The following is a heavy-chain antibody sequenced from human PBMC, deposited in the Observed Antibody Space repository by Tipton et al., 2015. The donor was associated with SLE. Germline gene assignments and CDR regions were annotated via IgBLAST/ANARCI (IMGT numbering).Heavy chain of an antibody. J-gene: IGHJ4*02. CDR2: VYRTA. Sequence: TLSLTCTVSGASISSHYWSWIRQSPVKGLEWIGIVYRTAYYNPSLKSRVTVSVETSKNEVSLKLNSVTASDTAVYYCVSGVGNTGRFHYWGQGALVTVSS. D-gene: IGHD1-14*01. CDR3: VSGVGNTGRFHY. V-gene: IGHV4-59*04. CDR1: GASISSHY.